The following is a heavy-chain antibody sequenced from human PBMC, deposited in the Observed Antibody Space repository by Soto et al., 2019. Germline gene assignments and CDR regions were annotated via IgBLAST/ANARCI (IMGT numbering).Heavy chain of an antibody. D-gene: IGHD2-8*01. CDR1: GDSVTNYF. Sequence: LSLTCTVSGDSVTNYFWSWMRQAPGKGLDWIVLMYHGGRTTHSPSLKSRVTMSLDSSRNQLSLNLSAVTAADTAVYFCARDPGYCTNGVCPIFDFWGQG. CDR2: MYHGGRT. V-gene: IGHV4-59*02. CDR3: ARDPGYCTNGVCPIFDF. J-gene: IGHJ4*02.